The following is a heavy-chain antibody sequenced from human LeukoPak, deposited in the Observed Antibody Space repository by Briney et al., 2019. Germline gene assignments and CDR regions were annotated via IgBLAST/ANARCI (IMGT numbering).Heavy chain of an antibody. CDR2: IKQDGSEK. Sequence: PGGSLRLSCAASGFTFSSYWMSWVRQAPGKGLEWVANIKQDGSEKYYVDSVKGRFTISRDNAKNSLYLQMNSLRAEDTAVYYCARQGAGSATVHSFDYWGQGTLVTVSS. J-gene: IGHJ4*02. D-gene: IGHD3-16*01. CDR1: GFTFSSYW. CDR3: ARQGAGSATVHSFDY. V-gene: IGHV3-7*01.